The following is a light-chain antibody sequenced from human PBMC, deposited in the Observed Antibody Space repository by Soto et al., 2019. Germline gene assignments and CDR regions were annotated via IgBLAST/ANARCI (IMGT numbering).Light chain of an antibody. CDR3: QQYNDWPPIT. V-gene: IGKV3-15*01. J-gene: IGKJ5*01. CDR2: YAS. Sequence: EIMMTQSPATLSVSPGESATLSCRASQSVRNNLAWYQHKPGQAPRLLIYYASTRATGIPARFSGSGSGTEFTLTIRSLQSEDFALYYCQQYNDWPPITVGQGTRLEIK. CDR1: QSVRNN.